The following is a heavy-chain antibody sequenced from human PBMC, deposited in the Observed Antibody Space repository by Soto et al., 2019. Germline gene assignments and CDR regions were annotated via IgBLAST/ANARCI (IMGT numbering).Heavy chain of an antibody. D-gene: IGHD3-10*01. Sequence: QLQLQESGPGLVKPSETLSLTCTVSGGSISSSSYYWGWIRQPPGKGLEWIGSIYYSGSTYYNLAPKSRVTISVDTPNNQFSMKLSSVTAADTAVYYCASLKYGAGSGGWFDPWGQGTLVTVAS. CDR2: IYYSGST. CDR1: GGSISSSSYY. CDR3: ASLKYGAGSGGWFDP. J-gene: IGHJ5*02. V-gene: IGHV4-39*01.